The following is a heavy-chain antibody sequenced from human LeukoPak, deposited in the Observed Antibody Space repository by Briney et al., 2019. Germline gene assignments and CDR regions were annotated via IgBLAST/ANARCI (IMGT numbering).Heavy chain of an antibody. CDR3: ARDVDTAGWGYYYYGMDA. J-gene: IGHJ6*02. CDR1: GGTFSSYA. V-gene: IGHV1-69*04. CDR2: IIPILGIA. D-gene: IGHD5-18*01. Sequence: SVKVSCKASGGTFSSYAISWVRQAPGQGLEWMGRIIPILGIANYAQKFQGRVTITADKSTSTAYMELSSLRSEDTAVYYCARDVDTAGWGYYYYGMDAWGQGTTVTVSS.